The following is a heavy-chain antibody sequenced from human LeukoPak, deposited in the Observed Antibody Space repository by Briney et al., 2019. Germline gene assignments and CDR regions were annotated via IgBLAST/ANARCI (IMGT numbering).Heavy chain of an antibody. J-gene: IGHJ3*02. Sequence: GGSLRLSCAASGFTSSSYGMHWVRQAPDKGLEWVAFIRSDGSIQSYADSVKGRFTISRDNSKNTLYLQMNSLRAEDTAVYYCAKEESVGAKVHDAFDIWGQGTMVTVSS. CDR1: GFTSSSYG. V-gene: IGHV3-30*02. CDR2: IRSDGSIQ. CDR3: AKEESVGAKVHDAFDI. D-gene: IGHD1-26*01.